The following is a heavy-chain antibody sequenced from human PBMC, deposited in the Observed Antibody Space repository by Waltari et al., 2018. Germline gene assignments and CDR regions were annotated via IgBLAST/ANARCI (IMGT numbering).Heavy chain of an antibody. CDR3: ARRSRDSSGHFYSDY. Sequence: LQLQESGPGLVKPSATLSLTCTVSGHPLIRNTSPWALVRPPPPAGPDVTATRPRAGGRQPPGEGLEWIATISYGGSTYYKPSLKSRVTISIDTSKNHYSLVLTSVTAADTAVYYCARRSRDSSGHFYSDYWGQGTLVAVSS. J-gene: IGHJ4*02. V-gene: IGHV4-39*02. D-gene: IGHD3-22*01. CDR1: GHPLIRNTSP. CDR2: ISYGGST.